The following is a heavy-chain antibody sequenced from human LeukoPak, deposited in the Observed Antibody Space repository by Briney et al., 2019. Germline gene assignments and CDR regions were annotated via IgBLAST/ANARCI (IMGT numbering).Heavy chain of an antibody. CDR2: LYSGGST. CDR3: ARQYRYYDSSGYHYFDC. V-gene: IGHV3-66*04. CDR1: GLTVSSNY. Sequence: AGGSLRLSCEVSGLTVSSNYMNWVRQAPGKGLEWVSVLYSGGSTYYADSEKGRFTVSRDKAKNTLYLQMNSLRAEDTAVYYCARQYRYYDSSGYHYFDCRGQGTLVTVSS. J-gene: IGHJ4*02. D-gene: IGHD3-22*01.